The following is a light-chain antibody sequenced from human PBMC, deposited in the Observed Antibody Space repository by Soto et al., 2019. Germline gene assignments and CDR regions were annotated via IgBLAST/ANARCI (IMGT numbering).Light chain of an antibody. J-gene: IGKJ5*01. V-gene: IGKV3-20*01. Sequence: EIVMTQSPATLSVSPGARATLSCRSSQSLTNSFIAWYQQKPGQAPRLLIYDTSSRATGIPDRFSGSGSGTDFTLTISRLEPEDFAVFFCQQYGTSEIIFGQGTRREIK. CDR3: QQYGTSEII. CDR1: QSLTNSF. CDR2: DTS.